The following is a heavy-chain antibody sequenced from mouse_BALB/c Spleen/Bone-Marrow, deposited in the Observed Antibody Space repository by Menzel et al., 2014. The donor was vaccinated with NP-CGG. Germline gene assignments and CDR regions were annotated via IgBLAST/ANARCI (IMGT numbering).Heavy chain of an antibody. CDR1: GFTFSSYG. Sequence: EVKLEESGGDLVKPGGSLKLSCAASGFTFSSYGMSWVRQTPDKRLEWVATISSGGSYTYYPDSVKGRFTISRDNAKNTLYLQMSSLKSEDTAMYYCARGGGAYYGNYRFAYWGQGTLVTVSA. V-gene: IGHV5-6*02. CDR3: ARGGGAYYGNYRFAY. J-gene: IGHJ3*01. CDR2: ISSGGSYT. D-gene: IGHD2-10*01.